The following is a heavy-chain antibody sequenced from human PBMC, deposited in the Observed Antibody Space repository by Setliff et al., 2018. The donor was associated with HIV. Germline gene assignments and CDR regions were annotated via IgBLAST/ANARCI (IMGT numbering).Heavy chain of an antibody. V-gene: IGHV3-23*01. Sequence: GGSLRLSCAASGFTFSLYAMNWVRQAPGKGLEWVSGIGGSGRTTYYADSVKGRFSTSRDNSKKTLFLHMSSLRVEDTAVYYCAKGVKWLAPWGQGTLVTVSS. J-gene: IGHJ5*02. CDR3: AKGVKWLAP. CDR1: GFTFSLYA. CDR2: IGGSGRTT. D-gene: IGHD3-10*01.